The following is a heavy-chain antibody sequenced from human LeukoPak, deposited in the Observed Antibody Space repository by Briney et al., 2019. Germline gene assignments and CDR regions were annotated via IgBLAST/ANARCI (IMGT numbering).Heavy chain of an antibody. Sequence: GSLKVSRKGSGYSFTSYWIGWVRQMPGKGLEWMGIIYPGDSDTRYSPSFQGQVTISADKSISTAYLQWSSLKASDTAIYYCARQLEWLSPPDYWGQGTQVTVSS. V-gene: IGHV5-51*01. J-gene: IGHJ4*02. CDR1: GYSFTSYW. D-gene: IGHD3-3*01. CDR2: IYPGDSDT. CDR3: ARQLEWLSPPDY.